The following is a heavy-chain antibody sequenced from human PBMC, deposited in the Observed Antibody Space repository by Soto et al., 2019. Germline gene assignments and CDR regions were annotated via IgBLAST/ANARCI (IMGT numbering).Heavy chain of an antibody. J-gene: IGHJ4*02. D-gene: IGHD1-26*01. CDR1: GYTFTSYD. CDR3: AREXSGSSDY. CDR2: MNPNSGNT. Sequence: QVQLVQSGAEVKKPGASVKVSCKASGYTFTSYDINWVRQATGQGLEWMGWMNPNSGNTGYAQKFQGRVTMTRNTXIXTAXXXLSSXXSXXXAVXXCAREXSGSSDYWGQGTLVTVSS. V-gene: IGHV1-8*01.